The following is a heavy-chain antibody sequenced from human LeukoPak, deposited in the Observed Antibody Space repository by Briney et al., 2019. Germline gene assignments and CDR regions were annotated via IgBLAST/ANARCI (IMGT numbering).Heavy chain of an antibody. Sequence: PSETLSLTCTVSGGAVNSYYWSWIRQTPGKGLEWIGYISHGGYSDYAPSLKSRVTLSLDTSKNQFSLKLTSVTAADTAVYYCARGSWQLAEEVYWGQGTLVTVSS. CDR1: GGAVNSYY. J-gene: IGHJ4*02. CDR3: ARGSWQLAEEVY. V-gene: IGHV4-59*02. CDR2: ISHGGYS. D-gene: IGHD6-6*01.